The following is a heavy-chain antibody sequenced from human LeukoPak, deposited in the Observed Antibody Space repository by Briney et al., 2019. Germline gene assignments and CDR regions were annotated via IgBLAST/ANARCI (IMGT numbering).Heavy chain of an antibody. D-gene: IGHD2-2*01. Sequence: PSETLSLTCTVSGGSISSYYWSWIRQPPGKGLEGIGYIYYSGSTNYNPSLESRVTISVDTSKNQFSLKLSSVTAADTAVYYCARATQYQLINRFDPWGQGTLVTVSS. J-gene: IGHJ5*02. CDR2: IYYSGST. CDR1: GGSISSYY. CDR3: ARATQYQLINRFDP. V-gene: IGHV4-59*01.